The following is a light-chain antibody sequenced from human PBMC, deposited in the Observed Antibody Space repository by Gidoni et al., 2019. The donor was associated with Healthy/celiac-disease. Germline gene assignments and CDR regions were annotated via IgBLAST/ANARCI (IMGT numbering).Light chain of an antibody. J-gene: IGKJ5*01. CDR2: GAS. Sequence: EILMTQSPATLSVSPGERATLSCRASQRVSSNLAWYQQKPGQAPRLLIYGASTRATGIPARFSGSGSGTEFTLTISNLQSEDFAVYYCQQYNNWPPVTFAQGTRLEIK. CDR3: QQYNNWPPVT. CDR1: QRVSSN. V-gene: IGKV3-15*01.